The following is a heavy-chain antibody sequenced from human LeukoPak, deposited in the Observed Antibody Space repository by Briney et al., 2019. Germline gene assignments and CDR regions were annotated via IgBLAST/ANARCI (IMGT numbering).Heavy chain of an antibody. J-gene: IGHJ3*02. CDR2: MNPKSGGT. CDR1: GFSFTDYY. CDR3: ARETNDDFWSGYPAFDI. D-gene: IGHD3-3*01. V-gene: IGHV1-2*04. Sequence: VASVKVSCKPSGFSFTDYYIHWVRQAPGQGLEWMGWMNPKSGGTKYAQKFQDWVTMTRDLSVNTAYLELSGPKSDDTAVYYCARETNDDFWSGYPAFDIWGQGTVVIVSP.